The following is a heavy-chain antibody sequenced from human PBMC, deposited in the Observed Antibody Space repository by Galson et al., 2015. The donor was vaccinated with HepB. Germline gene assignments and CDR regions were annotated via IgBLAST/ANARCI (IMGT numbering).Heavy chain of an antibody. CDR3: ARDDVYCSSYPYYYYYYMDV. D-gene: IGHD6-6*01. V-gene: IGHV3-33*01. Sequence: SLRLSCAASGFTFSNYGMHWVRQAPGKGLEWVAVIWFDGSIKYYADSVKGRFTISRDNSKNTLYLQMNSLRAEDTAVYYCARDDVYCSSYPYYYYYYMDVWGKGTTVTVSS. CDR2: IWFDGSIK. J-gene: IGHJ6*03. CDR1: GFTFSNYG.